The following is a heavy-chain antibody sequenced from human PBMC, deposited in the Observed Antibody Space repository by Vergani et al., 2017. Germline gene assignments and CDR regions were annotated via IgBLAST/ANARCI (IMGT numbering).Heavy chain of an antibody. J-gene: IGHJ3*02. CDR1: GSTVSGNY. CDR3: ARELVTMVRGVRGGAFDI. CDR2: IWYDGSNK. D-gene: IGHD3-10*01. Sequence: LQLVESGGGLVQPGGSLRLSCAASGSTVSGNYMTWVRQAPGKGLEWGAVIWYDGSNKYYADSVKGRFTISRDNSKNTLYLQMNSLRAEDTAVYYCARELVTMVRGVRGGAFDIWGQGTMVTVSS. V-gene: IGHV3-33*08.